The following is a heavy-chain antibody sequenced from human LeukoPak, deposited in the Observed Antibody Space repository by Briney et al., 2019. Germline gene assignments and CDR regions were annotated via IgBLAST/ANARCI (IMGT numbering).Heavy chain of an antibody. CDR3: AKGPRGGSRVATPCH. Sequence: PGGSLRLSCAASGFTFTSYAMSWVRQAPGKGLEWVSAISGSGGSTYYADSVKGRFTISRDNSKSTLFLQMNSLRAEDTAVYYCAKGPRGGSRVATPCHWGQGTLVTVSS. CDR2: ISGSGGST. CDR1: GFTFTSYA. J-gene: IGHJ4*02. D-gene: IGHD5-24*01. V-gene: IGHV3-23*01.